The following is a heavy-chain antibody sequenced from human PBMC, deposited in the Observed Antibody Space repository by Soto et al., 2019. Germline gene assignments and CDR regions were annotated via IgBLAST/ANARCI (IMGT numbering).Heavy chain of an antibody. Sequence: QVQLQESGPGLVKPLQTLSLTCTVSGASINSGGYYWTWIRQHPGKGLEWIGYIYYSGTTNYNPSLKSRVTISLDTSKNQFSLELSSVTAADTAMYYCARDLQASLFDSWGQGTLVTVSS. CDR2: IYYSGTT. CDR3: ARDLQASLFDS. J-gene: IGHJ4*02. D-gene: IGHD4-4*01. V-gene: IGHV4-31*03. CDR1: GASINSGGYY.